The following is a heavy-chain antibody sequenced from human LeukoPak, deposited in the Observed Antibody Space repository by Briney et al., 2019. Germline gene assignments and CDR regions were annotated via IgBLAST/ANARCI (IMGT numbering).Heavy chain of an antibody. CDR3: AREAVAAAVFSEWFDP. CDR1: GFTFSSYA. Sequence: GGSLRLSCAASGFTFSSYAMHWVRQAPGKGLEWVAVISYDGSNKYYADSVKGRFTISRDNSENTLYLQMNSLRAEDTAVYYCAREAVAAAVFSEWFDPWGQGTLVTVSS. J-gene: IGHJ5*02. D-gene: IGHD6-13*01. CDR2: ISYDGSNK. V-gene: IGHV3-30*04.